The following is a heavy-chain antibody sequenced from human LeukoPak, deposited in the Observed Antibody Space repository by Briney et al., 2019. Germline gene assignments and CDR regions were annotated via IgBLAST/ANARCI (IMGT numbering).Heavy chain of an antibody. CDR3: ARATSSGWPFDY. CDR1: GGTFSSYA. Sequence: ASVKVSCKASGGTFSSYAISWVRQAPGQGPEWMGRIIPILGIANYAQKFQGRVTITADKSTSTAYMELSSLRSEDTAVYYCARATSSGWPFDYWGQGTLVTVSS. CDR2: IIPILGIA. J-gene: IGHJ4*02. D-gene: IGHD6-19*01. V-gene: IGHV1-69*04.